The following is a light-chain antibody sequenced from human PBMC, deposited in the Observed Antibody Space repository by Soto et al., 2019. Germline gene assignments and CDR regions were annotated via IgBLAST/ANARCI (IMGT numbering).Light chain of an antibody. CDR2: GAS. CDR3: QQYHHWPPLT. V-gene: IGKV3-15*01. Sequence: EIVMTQSPATLSVSPGERATLSCRASQSVGRNLAWYQQKPGQAPRLLIYGASTRATGIPARFSASGSGTEFTLAISSLQSEDFAIYSCQQYHHWPPLTFGGGNKVEIK. CDR1: QSVGRN. J-gene: IGKJ4*01.